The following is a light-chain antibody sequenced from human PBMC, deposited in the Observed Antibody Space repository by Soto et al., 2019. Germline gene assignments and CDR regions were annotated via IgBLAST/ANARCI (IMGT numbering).Light chain of an antibody. J-gene: IGLJ1*01. V-gene: IGLV7-46*01. Sequence: QAVVTQEPSLTVSPGETVTLTCGSSTGTVTSGHYPYWFQQRPGQAPTTLIYDTNNKYSWTPDRFSGSLLGDKAALTLSGAQPEDEGDYYCLLLYSGNRRVFGTGTKLTVL. CDR1: TGTVTSGHY. CDR3: LLLYSGNRRV. CDR2: DTN.